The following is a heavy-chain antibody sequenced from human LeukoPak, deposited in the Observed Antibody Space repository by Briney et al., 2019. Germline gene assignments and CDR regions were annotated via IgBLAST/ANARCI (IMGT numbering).Heavy chain of an antibody. V-gene: IGHV3-11*01. D-gene: IGHD3-10*01. CDR3: ARWYYYDSGGFGY. CDR2: ISSSGNTI. CDR1: GLTFSDYY. Sequence: GVSLRLSCAASGLTFSDYYMSWIRQAPGKGLEWVSYISSSGNTIYYADSVKGRFTISRDNAKSSLYLQMNSLRAEDAAVYYCARWYYYDSGGFGYWGQGTLVTVSS. J-gene: IGHJ4*02.